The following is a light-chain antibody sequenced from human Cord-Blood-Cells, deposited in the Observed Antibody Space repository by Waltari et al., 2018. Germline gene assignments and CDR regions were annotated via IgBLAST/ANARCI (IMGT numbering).Light chain of an antibody. Sequence: QSALTQPASVSGSPGQSITISCTGTSSDVGSYNLVSWYQQHPGKAPKLMIYEGSKRPSGVSNRFSGSKSGKTASLTISGLQAEDEADYYCCSDAGSSTVVFGGGTKLTVL. CDR2: EGS. V-gene: IGLV2-23*01. J-gene: IGLJ2*01. CDR3: CSDAGSSTVV. CDR1: SSDVGSYNL.